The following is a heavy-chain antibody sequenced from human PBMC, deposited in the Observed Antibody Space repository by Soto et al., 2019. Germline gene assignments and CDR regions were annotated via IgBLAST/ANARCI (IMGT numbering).Heavy chain of an antibody. J-gene: IGHJ6*03. CDR2: ISGSGDNT. D-gene: IGHD6-13*01. V-gene: IGHV3-23*01. CDR1: AFTFSNYA. CDR3: AKEPFSSWYTHMDV. Sequence: EVQLLESGGGLVQPGGSLRLSCAASAFTFSNYAMSWVRQAPGKGLEWVSAISGSGDNTYYADSVKGRFTISRDNSKNTLYLHVDSLSAEDTAVYYCAKEPFSSWYTHMDVWGKGTTVTVSS.